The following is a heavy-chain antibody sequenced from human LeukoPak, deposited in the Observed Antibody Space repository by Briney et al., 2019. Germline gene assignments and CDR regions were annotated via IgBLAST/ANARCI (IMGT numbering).Heavy chain of an antibody. J-gene: IGHJ4*02. CDR2: INHSGST. Sequence: PGGSLRLSCAASGFTFSNYWMHWVRQPPGKGLEWIGEINHSGSTNYNPSLKSRVPISVDTSKNQFSLKLSSVTAADTAVYYCARGFVGSGGDYWGQGTLVTVSS. V-gene: IGHV4-34*01. CDR3: ARGFVGSGGDY. CDR1: GFTFSNYW. D-gene: IGHD1-26*01.